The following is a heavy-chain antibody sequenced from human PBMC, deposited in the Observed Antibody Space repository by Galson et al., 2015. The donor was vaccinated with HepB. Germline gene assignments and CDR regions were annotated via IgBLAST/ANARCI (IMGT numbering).Heavy chain of an antibody. CDR3: ARDPGQYHEDMSAWGPLLYGMDV. CDR1: GGSVSSGSYY. CDR2: IYYSGST. V-gene: IGHV4-61*01. D-gene: IGHD2-15*01. J-gene: IGHJ6*02. Sequence: SETLSLTCTVSGGSVSSGSYYWSWIRQPPGKGLEWIGYIYYSGSTNYNPSLKSRVTISVNTSKNQFSLKLSSVTAADTAVYYCARDPGQYHEDMSAWGPLLYGMDVWGQGTTVIVSS.